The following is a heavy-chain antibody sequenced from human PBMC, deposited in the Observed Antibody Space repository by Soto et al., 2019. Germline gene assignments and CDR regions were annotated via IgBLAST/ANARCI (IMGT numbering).Heavy chain of an antibody. CDR2: ISYGGRT. CDR3: ASMATPATVLYYFGY. CDR1: GGSISSGNYY. J-gene: IGHJ4*02. V-gene: IGHV4-30-4*01. Sequence: SETLSLTCTVSGGSISSGNYYWSWIRQPPGKGLEWIGFISYGGRTYYSASLKSRFTISVDTSKNQFSLNLSFVTAADTVVSYSASMATPATVLYYFGYWGQGTLVTESS. D-gene: IGHD4-4*01.